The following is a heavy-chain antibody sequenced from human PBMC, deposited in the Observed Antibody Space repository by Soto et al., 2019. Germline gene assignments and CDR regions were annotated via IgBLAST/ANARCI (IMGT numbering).Heavy chain of an antibody. D-gene: IGHD6-13*01. J-gene: IGHJ4*02. CDR2: ISYDGTIQ. V-gene: IGHV3-30*18. CDR1: GFIFINYG. CDR3: AKSRPGSSWYEGDS. Sequence: QVQLVESGGGVVQPGRSLRLSCAASGFIFINYGMHWVRQAPGKGLEWLAVISYDGTIQYYVDSVKGRFTISRDNSNNTLFLQMNSLRPDDTAVYFCAKSRPGSSWYEGDSWGQGTLVTVSS.